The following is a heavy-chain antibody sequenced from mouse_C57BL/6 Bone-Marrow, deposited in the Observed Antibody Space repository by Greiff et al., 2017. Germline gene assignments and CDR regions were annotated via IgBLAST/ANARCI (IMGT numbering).Heavy chain of an antibody. CDR3: ASEGGFITTVPRLFAY. CDR2: INPYNGGT. V-gene: IGHV1-19*01. D-gene: IGHD1-1*01. J-gene: IGHJ3*01. Sequence: EVQLQQSGPVLVKPGASVKMSCKASGYTFTDYYMNWVKQSHGKSLEWIGVINPYNGGTSYNQKFKGKATLTVDKYSSTAYMELNSLTSEDSAVYYCASEGGFITTVPRLFAYWGQGTLVTVSA. CDR1: GYTFTDYY.